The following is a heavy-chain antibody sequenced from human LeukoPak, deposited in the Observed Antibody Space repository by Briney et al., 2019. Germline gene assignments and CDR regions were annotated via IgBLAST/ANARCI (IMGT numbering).Heavy chain of an antibody. Sequence: PSETLSLTCTVSGGSISSGGYYWSWIRQPPGKGLEWIGYIYHSGSTYYNPSLKSRITISVDRSKNQFSLKLSSVTAADTAVYYCARVGYYDFSDNLIDYWGQGTLVTVSS. D-gene: IGHD3-3*01. CDR1: GGSISSGGYY. J-gene: IGHJ4*02. CDR2: IYHSGST. CDR3: ARVGYYDFSDNLIDY. V-gene: IGHV4-30-2*01.